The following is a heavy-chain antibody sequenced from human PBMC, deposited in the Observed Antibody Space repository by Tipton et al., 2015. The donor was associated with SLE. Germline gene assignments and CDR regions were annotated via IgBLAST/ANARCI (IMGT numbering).Heavy chain of an antibody. J-gene: IGHJ4*02. CDR1: GASISGGGYS. D-gene: IGHD3-22*01. CDR3: ARDYYDSRGYTLFDY. V-gene: IGHV4-30-2*01. CDR2: IYHSGTT. Sequence: TLSLTCTVSGASISGGGYSWNWIRQPPGKGLEWIGYIYHSGTTYYNPSLKSRVTLSVDKSKNQFSLRLSSVTAADTAVYYCARDYYDSRGYTLFDYWGQGALVTVSS.